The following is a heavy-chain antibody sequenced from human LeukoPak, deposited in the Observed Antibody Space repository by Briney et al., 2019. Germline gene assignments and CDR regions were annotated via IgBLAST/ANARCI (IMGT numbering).Heavy chain of an antibody. V-gene: IGHV3-48*01. CDR3: AASTYCSGGSCYSNWFDP. Sequence: PGGSLRLSCAASGFTFSSYSMNWVRQAPGKGLEWVSYISSSSSTIYYADSVKGRFTISGDNSKNTLYLQMNSLRAEDTAVYYCAASTYCSGGSCYSNWFDPWGQGTLVTVSS. CDR1: GFTFSSYS. CDR2: ISSSSSTI. D-gene: IGHD2-15*01. J-gene: IGHJ5*02.